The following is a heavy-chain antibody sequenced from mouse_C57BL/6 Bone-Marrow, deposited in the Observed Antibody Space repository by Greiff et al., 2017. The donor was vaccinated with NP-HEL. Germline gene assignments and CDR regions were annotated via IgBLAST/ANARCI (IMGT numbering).Heavy chain of an antibody. CDR2: RERGYGNT. J-gene: IGHJ4*01. D-gene: IGHD1-1*01. CDR1: GWTMKKRG. Sequence: GQLQQSVAELVRPGASVKLSCTASGWTMKKRGRQGGKQRTEKGTEGRGRRERGYGNTKYAPKFQGKATITADTSSNTAYLQLSSLTSEDTAVCYCARRRSTTVVSPSGIGYWGQGTSVTVST. V-gene: IGHV14-3*01. CDR3: ARRRSTTVVSPSGIGY.